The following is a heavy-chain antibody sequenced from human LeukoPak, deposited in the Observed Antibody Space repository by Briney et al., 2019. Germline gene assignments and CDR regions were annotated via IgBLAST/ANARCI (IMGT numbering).Heavy chain of an antibody. CDR1: GGSISSYY. CDR2: IYTSGST. J-gene: IGHJ4*02. Sequence: SETLSLTCTVSGGSISSYYWSWIRQPPGKGLEWIGYIYTSGSTNYNPSLKSRVTISVDTSKNQFSLNLSSVTAADTAVYYCARSGYCSGGSCYSGLFDYWGQGTLVTVSS. V-gene: IGHV4-4*09. CDR3: ARSGYCSGGSCYSGLFDY. D-gene: IGHD2-15*01.